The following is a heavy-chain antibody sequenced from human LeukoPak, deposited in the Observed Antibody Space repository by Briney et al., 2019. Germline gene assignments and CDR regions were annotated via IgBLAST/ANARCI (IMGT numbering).Heavy chain of an antibody. Sequence: GGSLRLSCAASAFTFSSYGMHCVRQAPGKGLEWVAVISYDGSNKYYADSVKGRFTISRDNSKNTLYLQMNSLRAEDTAVYYCAKDGVDCSGGSCYYYYYGMDVWGQGTTVTVSS. CDR1: AFTFSSYG. J-gene: IGHJ6*02. V-gene: IGHV3-30*18. CDR2: ISYDGSNK. CDR3: AKDGVDCSGGSCYYYYYGMDV. D-gene: IGHD2-15*01.